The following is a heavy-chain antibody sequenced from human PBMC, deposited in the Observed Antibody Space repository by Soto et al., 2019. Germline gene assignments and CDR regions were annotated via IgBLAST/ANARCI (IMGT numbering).Heavy chain of an antibody. J-gene: IGHJ3*02. CDR1: GFTFSDYF. D-gene: IGHD3-9*01. CDR3: ATLRAGYYDILTGFGAVDI. Sequence: LRLSCAASGFTFSDYFMTWIRQSPGKGLEWVAYISSSRTFTNYADSVKGRFTISRDNAKNSLYLQMNSLRAEDAAVYYCATLRAGYYDILTGFGAVDIWGQGTMVTVSS. V-gene: IGHV3-11*06. CDR2: ISSSRTFT.